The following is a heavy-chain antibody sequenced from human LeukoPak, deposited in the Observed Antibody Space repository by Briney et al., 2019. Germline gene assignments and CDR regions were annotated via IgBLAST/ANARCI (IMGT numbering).Heavy chain of an antibody. CDR2: IFPIDSET. Sequence: GESLKISCKASGYSFSSDWIAWVRQMPGKGLEWMGIIFPIDSETTYSPSFQGQVPISADKSISTAYLQWSSLKASDTAMYYSTRGCSGGSCSRDAMDVWGQGTMVTVSS. D-gene: IGHD2-15*01. CDR3: TRGCSGGSCSRDAMDV. CDR1: GYSFSSDW. J-gene: IGHJ6*02. V-gene: IGHV5-51*01.